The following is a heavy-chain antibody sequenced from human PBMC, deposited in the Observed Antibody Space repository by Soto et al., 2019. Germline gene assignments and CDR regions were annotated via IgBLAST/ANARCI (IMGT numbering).Heavy chain of an antibody. CDR2: ISYDGSNK. D-gene: IGHD6-13*01. V-gene: IGHV3-30*18. CDR1: GFTFSSYG. Sequence: GGSLRLSCAASGFTFSSYGMHWVRQAPGKGLEWVAVISYDGSNKYYADSVKGRFTISRDNSKNTLYLQMNSLRAEDTAVYYCAKDRRSSRWSKKYYYYYGMDVCGQGTTVTVYS. CDR3: AKDRRSSRWSKKYYYYYGMDV. J-gene: IGHJ6*02.